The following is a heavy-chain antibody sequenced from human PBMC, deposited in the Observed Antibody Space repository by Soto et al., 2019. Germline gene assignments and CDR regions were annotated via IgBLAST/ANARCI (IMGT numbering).Heavy chain of an antibody. J-gene: IGHJ4*02. CDR3: ATMGTPATGLYYFDY. CDR2: ISYSGST. D-gene: IGHD1-7*01. CDR1: GGSISSGNYY. V-gene: IGHV4-30-4*01. Sequence: QVQLQESGPGLVKPSQTLSLTCTVSGGSISSGNYYWSWLRQPPGKGLEWIGFISYSGSTYYNASLKCRVTISVDTSKNQFSLNLSFVTAADTAVYYCATMGTPATGLYYFDYWGQGTLVTVSS.